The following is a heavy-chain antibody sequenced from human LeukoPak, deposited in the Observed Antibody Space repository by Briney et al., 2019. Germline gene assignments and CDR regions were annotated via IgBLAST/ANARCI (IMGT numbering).Heavy chain of an antibody. CDR2: IIPIFGTA. J-gene: IGHJ4*02. Sequence: ASVKVSCKASGGTFTSYAISWVRQAPGQGLEWMGGIIPIFGTANYAQKFQGRVTITTDESTSTAYMELSSLRSEDTAVYYCARDLSHSSSWLLNLRPYSSGWYEDYGGQGTLVTVSS. D-gene: IGHD6-19*01. CDR1: GGTFTSYA. V-gene: IGHV1-69*05. CDR3: ARDLSHSSSWLLNLRPYSSGWYEDY.